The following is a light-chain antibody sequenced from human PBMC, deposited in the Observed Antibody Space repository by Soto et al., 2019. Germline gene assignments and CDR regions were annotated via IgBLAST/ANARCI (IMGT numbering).Light chain of an antibody. Sequence: QSALTQPPSASGSPGQSVTISCTGTSRDVGGYDYVSWYQQHPGKAPKLIIFEVSKWPSGVPDRFSGSKSGNTASLTVSGLQAEDEADYYCSSYAGSNNLVFGGGTKLTVL. CDR2: EVS. CDR3: SSYAGSNNLV. CDR1: SRDVGGYDY. J-gene: IGLJ2*01. V-gene: IGLV2-8*01.